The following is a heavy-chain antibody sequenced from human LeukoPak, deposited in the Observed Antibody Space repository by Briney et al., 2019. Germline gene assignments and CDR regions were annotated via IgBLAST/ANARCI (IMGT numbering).Heavy chain of an antibody. Sequence: SETLSLTCTVSGGSISSYYWSWIRQPPGKGLEWIGYIYYSGSTNYNPSLKSRVTISVDTSKNQFSLKLSSVTAADTAVYYCARSTPYKYYFGYWGQGTLVTVSS. J-gene: IGHJ4*02. V-gene: IGHV4-59*08. CDR2: IYYSGST. CDR1: GGSISSYY. D-gene: IGHD1-1*01. CDR3: ARSTPYKYYFGY.